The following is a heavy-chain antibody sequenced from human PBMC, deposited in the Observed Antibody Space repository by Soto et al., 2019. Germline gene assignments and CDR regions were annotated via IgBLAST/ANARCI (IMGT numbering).Heavy chain of an antibody. J-gene: IGHJ5*02. V-gene: IGHV4-4*02. D-gene: IGHD1-26*01. CDR1: GGSISSSNW. CDR2: IYHSGNT. CDR3: ATLPPRVVASLLPIPT. Sequence: VQLRQSGPGLVKPSGTLSLTCAVSGGSISSSNWWTWVRQAPGKGLEWIGEIYHSGNTYYNPSLKGRVTVTVDQANNPFSLKLNSVTAADTAVYYCATLPPRVVASLLPIPTWGQGTLVTVSS.